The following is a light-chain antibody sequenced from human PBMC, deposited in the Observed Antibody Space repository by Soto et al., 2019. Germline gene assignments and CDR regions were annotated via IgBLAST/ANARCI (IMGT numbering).Light chain of an antibody. CDR1: QTINSW. Sequence: DIQVTQSPSTLSASVGDRVTITCRASQTINSWLAWYQQKPGKAPKLLIYKASYLDSGVPSRFSGSGSGTEFTLTISSLQPDDFATYYCQQYENSWTFGQGTKVEIK. V-gene: IGKV1-5*03. J-gene: IGKJ1*01. CDR2: KAS. CDR3: QQYENSWT.